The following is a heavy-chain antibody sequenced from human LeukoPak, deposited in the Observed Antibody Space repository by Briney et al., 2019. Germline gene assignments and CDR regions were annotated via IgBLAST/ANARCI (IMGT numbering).Heavy chain of an antibody. CDR3: AGLRMYSSGWYFVY. V-gene: IGHV5-51*01. J-gene: IGHJ4*02. CDR1: GYRFINYW. CDR2: IYPADSDT. Sequence: GESLKISCKGSGYRFINYWIGWVRQMPGKGLEWMGIIYPADSDTKYSPSFQGQVTISADKSISTAYLQWSSLTASDTAMYYCAGLRMYSSGWYFVYWGPGKLVTVSS. D-gene: IGHD6-25*01.